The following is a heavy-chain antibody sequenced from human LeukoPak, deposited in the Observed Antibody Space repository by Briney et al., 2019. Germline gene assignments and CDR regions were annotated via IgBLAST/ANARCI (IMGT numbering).Heavy chain of an antibody. CDR3: ARGSRSPEGGLLYVY. D-gene: IGHD3-10*01. CDR1: GFTFSSYS. J-gene: IGHJ4*02. V-gene: IGHV3-48*02. Sequence: PGGSLRLSCAASGFTFSSYSMNWVRQAPGKGLEWVSYISSSSSTIYYADSVKGRFTISRDNAQNSLYLQMNSLRDEDTAVYYCARGSRSPEGGLLYVYWGQGTLVTVSS. CDR2: ISSSSSTI.